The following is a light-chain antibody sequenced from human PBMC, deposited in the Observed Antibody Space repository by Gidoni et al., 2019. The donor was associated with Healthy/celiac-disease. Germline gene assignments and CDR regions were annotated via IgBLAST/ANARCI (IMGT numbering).Light chain of an antibody. CDR1: QSVSSSY. CDR3: QQYGSSPRGIT. CDR2: GAS. Sequence: EIVLTQSPGTLSLSPGERATLSCRASQSVSSSYLAWYQQKPGQAPRLLIYGASSRATGIPDRFSGSGSGTDFTLTISRLKPEDFAVYYCQQYGSSPRGITFGPGTKVDSK. V-gene: IGKV3-20*01. J-gene: IGKJ3*01.